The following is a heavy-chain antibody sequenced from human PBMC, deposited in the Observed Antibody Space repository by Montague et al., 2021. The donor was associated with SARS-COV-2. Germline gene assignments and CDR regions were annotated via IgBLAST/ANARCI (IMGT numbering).Heavy chain of an antibody. Sequence: SLRLSCAASGFTFSSYSMNWVRQAPGKGLEWVSSISSSSSYIYYADSVKGRFTISRDNAKNSLYLQMNSLRAEDTAVYYCARSPSYYYDSSGWFDYWGQGTLVTVSS. CDR2: ISSSSSYI. V-gene: IGHV3-21*01. J-gene: IGHJ4*02. CDR3: ARSPSYYYDSSGWFDY. D-gene: IGHD3-22*01. CDR1: GFTFSSYS.